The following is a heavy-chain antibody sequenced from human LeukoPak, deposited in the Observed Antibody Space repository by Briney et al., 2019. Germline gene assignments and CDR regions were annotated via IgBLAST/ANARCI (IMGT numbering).Heavy chain of an antibody. CDR1: GGSISSYY. D-gene: IGHD3-22*01. V-gene: IGHV4-59*01. CDR2: IYYSGST. J-gene: IGHJ6*03. CDR3: ARVTYFYDSRGYYYYYMDV. Sequence: KPSETLSLTCTVSGGSISSYYWSWIRQPPGEGLEWVGYIYYSGSTNYNPSLKSRVTILVDTSKNQFSLELNSVTAADTAIFYCARVTYFYDSRGYYYYYMDVWGKGTTVTISS.